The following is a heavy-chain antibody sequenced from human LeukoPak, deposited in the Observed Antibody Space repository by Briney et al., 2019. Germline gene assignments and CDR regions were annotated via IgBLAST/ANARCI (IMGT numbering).Heavy chain of an antibody. J-gene: IGHJ4*02. D-gene: IGHD6-13*01. CDR2: INPNSGGT. CDR1: GYTFTGNY. V-gene: IGHV1-2*02. Sequence: ASVKVSCKASGYTFTGNYMHWVRQAPGQGLEWMGWINPNSGGTNYAQKFQGRVTMTRDTSISTAYMGLSRLRSDDTAVYYCARDFRYSSSWYFGGYWGQGTLVTVSS. CDR3: ARDFRYSSSWYFGGY.